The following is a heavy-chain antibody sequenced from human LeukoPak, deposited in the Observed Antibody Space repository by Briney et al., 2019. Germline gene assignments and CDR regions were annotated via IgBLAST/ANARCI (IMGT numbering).Heavy chain of an antibody. CDR2: INHSEST. CDR1: GGSFSGYY. CDR3: ARVVAVAGTVSYFDY. D-gene: IGHD6-19*01. Sequence: PSETLSLTCAVYGGSFSGYYWSWIRQPPGKGLEWIGEINHSESTNYNPSLKSGVTISVDTSKNQFSLKLSSVTAADTAVYYCARVVAVAGTVSYFDYWGQGTLVTVSS. V-gene: IGHV4-34*01. J-gene: IGHJ4*02.